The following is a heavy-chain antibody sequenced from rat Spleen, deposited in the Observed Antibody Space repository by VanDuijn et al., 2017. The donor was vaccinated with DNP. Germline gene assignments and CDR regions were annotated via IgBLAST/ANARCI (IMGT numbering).Heavy chain of an antibody. CDR2: ISYSGST. CDR1: GYSITSNY. D-gene: IGHD1-12*02. Sequence: EVQLQESGPGLVKPSQSLSLTCSVTGYSITSNYWAWIRKFPGNKMEWMGYISYSGSTGYSPSLKGRISITRDTSKRQFFLQLYSVTTEDTATYYCARANYDGTYYPNWYFDFWGPGTTVTVSS. V-gene: IGHV3-1*01. CDR3: ARANYDGTYYPNWYFDF. J-gene: IGHJ1*01.